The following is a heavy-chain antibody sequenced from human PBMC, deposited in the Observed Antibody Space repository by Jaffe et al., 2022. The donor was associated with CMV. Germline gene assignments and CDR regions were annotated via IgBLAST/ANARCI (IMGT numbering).Heavy chain of an antibody. V-gene: IGHV4-59*01. J-gene: IGHJ6*02. CDR1: GGSISSYY. D-gene: IGHD6-6*01. CDR3: ARSRGSSSWRYGMDV. CDR2: IYYSGST. Sequence: QVQLQESGPGLVKPSETLSLTCSVSGGSISSYYWSWIRQPPGKGLEWIGYIYYSGSTNYNPSLKSRVTISVDTSKNQFSLKLSSVTAADTAVYYCARSRGSSSWRYGMDVWGQGTTVTVSS.